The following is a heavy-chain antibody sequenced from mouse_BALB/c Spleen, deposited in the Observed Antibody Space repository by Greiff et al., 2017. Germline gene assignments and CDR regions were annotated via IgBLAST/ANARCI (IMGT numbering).Heavy chain of an antibody. CDR2: IDPANGNT. CDR1: GFNIKDTY. V-gene: IGHV14-3*02. CDR3: ALYYYGFYAMDY. D-gene: IGHD1-1*01. Sequence: VQLKQSGAELVKPGASVKLSCTASGFNIKDTYMHWVKQRPEQGLEWIGRIDPANGNTKYDPKFQGKATITADTSSNTAYLQLSSLTSEDTAVYYCALYYYGFYAMDYGGQGTSVTVSS. J-gene: IGHJ4*01.